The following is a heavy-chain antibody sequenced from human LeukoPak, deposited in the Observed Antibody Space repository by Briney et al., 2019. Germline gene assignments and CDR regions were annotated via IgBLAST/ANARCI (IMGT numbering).Heavy chain of an antibody. J-gene: IGHJ5*02. D-gene: IGHD3-9*01. V-gene: IGHV3-23*01. Sequence: GGSLRLSCAASGFTFSSYAMSWVRQAPGKGLEWVSAISGSGGSTYYADSVKGRFTISRDNSKNTLYLQMNSLRAEDTAVYYCAKDPLLRYFDLNWFDPWGQGTLVTVSS. CDR1: GFTFSSYA. CDR3: AKDPLLRYFDLNWFDP. CDR2: ISGSGGST.